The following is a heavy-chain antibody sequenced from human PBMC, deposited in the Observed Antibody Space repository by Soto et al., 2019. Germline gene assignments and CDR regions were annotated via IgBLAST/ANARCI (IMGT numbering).Heavy chain of an antibody. V-gene: IGHV4-4*07. CDR1: GGSFTSYY. J-gene: IGHJ4*02. D-gene: IGHD6-6*01. CDR2: IYTSGST. CDR3: AREVAEAARSLDY. Sequence: SETLSLTCTVSGGSFTSYYWTWIRQPAGKGLEWVGRIYTSGSTNYNPSLKSRVTMSVDTSKNQFSPNLTSVTAADTAVYYCAREVAEAARSLDYWGQGTLVTAPQ.